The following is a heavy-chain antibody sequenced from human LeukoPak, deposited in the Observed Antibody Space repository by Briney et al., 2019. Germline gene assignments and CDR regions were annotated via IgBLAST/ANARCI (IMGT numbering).Heavy chain of an antibody. CDR1: GGSVSSGNYY. V-gene: IGHV4-61*02. CDR3: ARDGYSYDFWSGYTYYYYMDV. J-gene: IGHJ6*03. Sequence: PSETLSLTCTVSGGSVSSGNYYWSWIRQPAGKGLEWIGRIYTSGSTNYNPSLKSRVTISVDTSKNQFSLKLSSVTAADTAVYYCARDGYSYDFWSGYTYYYYMDVWGKGTTVTVSS. D-gene: IGHD3-3*01. CDR2: IYTSGST.